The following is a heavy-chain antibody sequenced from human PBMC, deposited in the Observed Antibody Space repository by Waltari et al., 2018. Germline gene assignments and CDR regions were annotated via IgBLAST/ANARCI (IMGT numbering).Heavy chain of an antibody. CDR3: AKSTRDMVRGVYDAFDI. V-gene: IGHV3-23*04. Sequence: EVQLVESGGGLVQPGGSLRLSCAASGFTFSSYAMRGDPQAPGKWLEWVSAIRGSGGSTYYADSVKGRFTISRDNSKNTLYLQMNSLRAEDTAVYYCAKSTRDMVRGVYDAFDIWGQGTMVTVSS. D-gene: IGHD3-10*01. CDR1: GFTFSSYA. CDR2: IRGSGGST. J-gene: IGHJ3*02.